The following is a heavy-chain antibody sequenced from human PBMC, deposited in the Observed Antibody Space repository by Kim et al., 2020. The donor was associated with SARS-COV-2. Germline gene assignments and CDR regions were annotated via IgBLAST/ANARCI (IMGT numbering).Heavy chain of an antibody. J-gene: IGHJ6*02. CDR3: AKAEGSSSWSYYYYGMDV. CDR1: GFTFDDYA. V-gene: IGHV3-9*01. D-gene: IGHD6-13*01. CDR2: ISWNSGSI. Sequence: GGSLRLSCAASGFTFDDYAMHWVRQAPGKGLEWVSGISWNSGSIGYADSVKGRFTISRDNAKNSLYLQMNSLRAEDTALYYCAKAEGSSSWSYYYYGMDVWGQGTTVTVSS.